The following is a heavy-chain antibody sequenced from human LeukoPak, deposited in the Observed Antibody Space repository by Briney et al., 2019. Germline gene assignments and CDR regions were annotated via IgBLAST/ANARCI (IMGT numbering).Heavy chain of an antibody. CDR1: GGSISSYY. V-gene: IGHV4-59*12. Sequence: SETLSLTCTVSGGSISSYYWSWIRQPPGKGLEWIGYIYYSGSTNYNPSLKSRVTISVDTSKNRFSLKLSSVTAADTAVYYCARGRDTFTIVVVPAASEDYWGQGTLVTVSS. CDR2: IYYSGST. CDR3: ARGRDTFTIVVVPAASEDY. D-gene: IGHD2-2*01. J-gene: IGHJ4*02.